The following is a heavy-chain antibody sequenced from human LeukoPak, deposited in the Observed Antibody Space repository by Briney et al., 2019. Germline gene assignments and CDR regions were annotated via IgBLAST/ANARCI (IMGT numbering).Heavy chain of an antibody. Sequence: GGCLRLSCAASGFTFRSYSMNWVRQAPGKGLEWVSYMSSSNSTIYYRDSVKGRFTISRDNAENSLYLQMNSLRAEDTAVYYCARGSNSGRGALDFWGQGTLVTVSS. D-gene: IGHD3-10*02. CDR1: GFTFRSYS. CDR3: ARGSNSGRGALDF. CDR2: MSSSNSTI. J-gene: IGHJ4*02. V-gene: IGHV3-48*04.